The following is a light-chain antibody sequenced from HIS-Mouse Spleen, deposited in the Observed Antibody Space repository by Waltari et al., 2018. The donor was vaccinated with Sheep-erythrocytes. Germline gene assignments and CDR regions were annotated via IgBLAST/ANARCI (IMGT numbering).Light chain of an antibody. J-gene: IGLJ1*01. Sequence: QSALTQPRSVSGSPGQSVTISCTGTSSDVGGYNYVSWYQQHPGKAPKLMIYDVSKRPSGFPCRFSGSKSGNTASRTISGLQAEDEADYYCCSYAGSYNHVFATVTKVTVL. CDR3: CSYAGSYNHV. V-gene: IGLV2-11*01. CDR2: DVS. CDR1: SSDVGGYNY.